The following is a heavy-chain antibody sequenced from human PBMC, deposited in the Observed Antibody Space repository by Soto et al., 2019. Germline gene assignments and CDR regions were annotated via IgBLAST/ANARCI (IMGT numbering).Heavy chain of an antibody. D-gene: IGHD2-15*01. V-gene: IGHV4-34*01. CDR2: INHSGST. J-gene: IGHJ4*02. CDR1: GGSFSGYY. CDR3: AREGYCSGGSCYSRTLDY. Sequence: LSLTCAVYGGSFSGYYWSWIRQPPGKGLEWVGEINHSGSTNYNPSLKSRVTISVDTSKNQFSLKLSSVTAADTAVYYCAREGYCSGGSCYSRTLDYWGQGTLVTVSS.